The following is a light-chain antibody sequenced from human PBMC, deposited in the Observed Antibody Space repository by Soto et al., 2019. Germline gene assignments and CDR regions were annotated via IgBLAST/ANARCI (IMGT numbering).Light chain of an antibody. CDR2: EVT. CDR3: CSYAGSNTWV. V-gene: IGLV2-23*02. Sequence: QSVLTQPASVSGSPGQSITISCTGTSSDVGSYNLVSWYQQHPGKAPKLMISEVTKRTSGVSNRFSGSKSGNTASLTISGLQAEDESDYYCCSYAGSNTWVFGGGTKVTVL. CDR1: SSDVGSYNL. J-gene: IGLJ3*02.